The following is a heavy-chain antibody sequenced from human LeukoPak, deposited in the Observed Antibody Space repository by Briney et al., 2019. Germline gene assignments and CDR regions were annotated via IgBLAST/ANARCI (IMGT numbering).Heavy chain of an antibody. Sequence: GGSLRLSCAASGFTFRTYAMTWVRQAPGKGLDWVSTISAGGSTYYADSVKGRFTISRDNSKNTLYLQMNSLRAEDTAVYYCARGHGSSWYVGYYYYGMDVWGQGTTVTVSS. D-gene: IGHD6-13*01. J-gene: IGHJ6*02. CDR1: GFTFRTYA. CDR2: ISAGGST. V-gene: IGHV3-23*01. CDR3: ARGHGSSWYVGYYYYGMDV.